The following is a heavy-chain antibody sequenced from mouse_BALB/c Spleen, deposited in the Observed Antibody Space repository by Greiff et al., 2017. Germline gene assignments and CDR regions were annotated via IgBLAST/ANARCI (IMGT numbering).Heavy chain of an antibody. CDR3: TRRDGSFAD. CDR1: GYTFTSYY. D-gene: IGHD2-3*01. J-gene: IGHJ3*01. CDR2: INPSNGGT. Sequence: QVQLKQSGAELVKPGASVKLSCKASGYTFTSYYMYWVKQRPGQGLEWIGGINPSNGGTNFNEKFKSKATLTVDKSSSTAYMQLSSLTSEDSAVYYCTRRDGSFADWGQGTLVTVAA. V-gene: IGHV1S81*02.